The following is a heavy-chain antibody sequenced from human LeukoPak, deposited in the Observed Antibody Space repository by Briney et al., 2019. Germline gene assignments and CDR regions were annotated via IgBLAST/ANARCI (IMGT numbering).Heavy chain of an antibody. CDR2: IYSGGYT. D-gene: IGHD1-1*01. Sequence: GGSLRLSCAASGFTVSSNYMSWVRQAPGKGLEWVSVIYSGGYTYYADSVKGRFTISRDNSKNTLYLQMNSLRAEDTAVYYCAKTGNPATGDYWGQGTLVSVSS. CDR1: GFTVSSNY. CDR3: AKTGNPATGDY. V-gene: IGHV3-53*01. J-gene: IGHJ4*02.